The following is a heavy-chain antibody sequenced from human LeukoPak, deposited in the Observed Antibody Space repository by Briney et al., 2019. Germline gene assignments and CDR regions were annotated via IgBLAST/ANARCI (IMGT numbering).Heavy chain of an antibody. CDR2: ISDSGGST. CDR1: GFTFNTYA. D-gene: IGHD2-15*01. CDR3: AKGKGSSSSSIDW. V-gene: IGHV3-23*01. Sequence: PGGSLRLSCAASGFTFNTYAMNWVRQAPGKGLEWVSAISDSGGSTYYADSVKGRFTISRDNSKNTVYLQIHRLRAEDTAVYYRAKGKGSSSSSIDWWGQGTLVTVSS. J-gene: IGHJ4*02.